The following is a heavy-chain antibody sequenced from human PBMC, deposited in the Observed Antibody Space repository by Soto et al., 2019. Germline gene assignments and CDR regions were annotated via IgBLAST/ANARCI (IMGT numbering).Heavy chain of an antibody. CDR3: ARDYYYDGSGYFDY. V-gene: IGHV1-69*13. J-gene: IGHJ4*02. Sequence: SVKVSCKASGGTFSSYAISWVRQAPGQGLEWMGGIIPIFGTANYAQKFQGRVTITADESTSTAYMELSSLRSEDTAVYYCARDYYYDGSGYFDYWGQGTLVTVSS. CDR2: IIPIFGTA. D-gene: IGHD3-22*01. CDR1: GGTFSSYA.